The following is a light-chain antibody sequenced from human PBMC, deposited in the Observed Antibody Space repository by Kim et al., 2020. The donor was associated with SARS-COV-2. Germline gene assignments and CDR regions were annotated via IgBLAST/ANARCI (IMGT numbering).Light chain of an antibody. J-gene: IGLJ3*02. CDR3: QSSAGNDWV. V-gene: IGLV6-57*01. Sequence: NFMLTQPHSVSESPGKTVTISCTRSSGNIASNFVQCYRQRPGSSPTTVIYEDNQRTSGVPDRFSGSIDSSSNSASLTISGLVAEDEADYYCQSSAGNDWVVGGGTQLTVL. CDR1: SGNIASNF. CDR2: EDN.